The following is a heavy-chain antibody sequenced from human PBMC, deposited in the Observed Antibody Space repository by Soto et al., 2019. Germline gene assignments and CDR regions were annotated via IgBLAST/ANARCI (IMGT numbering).Heavy chain of an antibody. Sequence: EVQLVESGGGLIQPGGSLRLSCAASGFTVSSNYMSWVRQAPGKGLVWVSVIYSDGSTYYADSVKGRFTISRDNSKNTLYLQRNSLRAENTAVYYWASGYSYGHFDYWGQGTLVTVSS. CDR2: IYSDGST. J-gene: IGHJ4*02. V-gene: IGHV3-53*01. D-gene: IGHD5-18*01. CDR1: GFTVSSNY. CDR3: ASGYSYGHFDY.